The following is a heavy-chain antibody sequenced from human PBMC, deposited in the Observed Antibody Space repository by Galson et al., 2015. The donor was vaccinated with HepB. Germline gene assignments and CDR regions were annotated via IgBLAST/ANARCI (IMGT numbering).Heavy chain of an antibody. CDR3: ARGGGYSSVDY. D-gene: IGHD6-25*01. V-gene: IGHV1-69*02. Sequence: SVKVSCKASGGTFSSYTISWVRQAPGQGLEWMGRIIPILGIANYAQKFQGRVTITADKSTSTAYMELSSLRSEDTAVYYCARGGGYSSVDYWGQGTLVTVSS. CDR1: GGTFSSYT. CDR2: IIPILGIA. J-gene: IGHJ4*02.